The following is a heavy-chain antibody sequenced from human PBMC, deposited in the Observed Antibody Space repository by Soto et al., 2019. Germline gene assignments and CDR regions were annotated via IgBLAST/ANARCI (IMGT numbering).Heavy chain of an antibody. CDR3: ASVSPGGFRRSGYYPYYFDY. CDR1: GYTFTGYY. V-gene: IGHV1-2*02. Sequence: QVQLVQSGAEVKKPGASVKVSCKASGYTFTGYYMHWVRQAPGQGLEWMGWINPNSGGTNYAQKFQGRVTMTRDTSISTAYMELSRLRSDDTAVYYCASVSPGGFRRSGYYPYYFDYWGQGTLVTVSS. D-gene: IGHD3-3*01. J-gene: IGHJ4*02. CDR2: INPNSGGT.